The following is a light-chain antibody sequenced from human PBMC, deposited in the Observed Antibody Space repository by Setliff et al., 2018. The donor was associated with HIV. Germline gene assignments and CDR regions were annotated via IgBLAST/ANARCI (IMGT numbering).Light chain of an antibody. V-gene: IGLV2-8*01. CDR2: EVN. Sequence: QSALAQPPSASGSPGQSVTISCTGTSGDVGGYNYVSWYQQRPGKAPKLMIYEVNQRPSGVPDRFSGSKSGDTASLTVSGLQAEDEADYFCSSYAGSNIYVFGTGTKVTVL. J-gene: IGLJ1*01. CDR3: SSYAGSNIYV. CDR1: SGDVGGYNY.